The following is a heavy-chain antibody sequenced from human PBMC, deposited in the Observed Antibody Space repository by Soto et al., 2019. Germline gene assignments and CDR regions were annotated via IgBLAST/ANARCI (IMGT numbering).Heavy chain of an antibody. CDR3: STDPRLVWQHP. Sequence: GGSLRLSCAASGFSFSDAWMYWVRQAPGRGLEWVGRIKSKAGGGATDYAAPVRGRFSISRDDSENMLYLQMNSLKTEDTAVYYCSTDPRLVWQHPWGQGTRVTVSS. CDR2: IKSKAGGGAT. CDR1: GFSFSDAW. J-gene: IGHJ5*02. D-gene: IGHD1-26*01. V-gene: IGHV3-15*07.